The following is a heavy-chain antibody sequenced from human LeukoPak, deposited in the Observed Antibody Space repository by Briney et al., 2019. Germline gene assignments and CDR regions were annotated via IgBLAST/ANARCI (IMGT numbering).Heavy chain of an antibody. Sequence: THYADSVKGRFTISRDNSKNTLYLQMNSLRAEDTAVYYCAKALIRGSSSYYYYMDVWGKGTTVTVSS. D-gene: IGHD3-10*01. V-gene: IGHV3-23*01. CDR3: AKALIRGSSSYYYYMDV. CDR2: T. J-gene: IGHJ6*03.